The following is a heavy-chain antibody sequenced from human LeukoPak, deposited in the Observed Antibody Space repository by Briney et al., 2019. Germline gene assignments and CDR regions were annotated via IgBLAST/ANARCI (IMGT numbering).Heavy chain of an antibody. CDR2: TSYDGSNK. V-gene: IGHV3-30*18. Sequence: PGGSLRLSCAASGFTFSSYGMHWVRQAPGKGLEWVAVTSYDGSNKYYADSVKGRFTISRDNSKNTLYLQMNSLRTEDTAVYYCANGAAAGTPTIGDYWGQGTLVTVSS. CDR1: GFTFSSYG. D-gene: IGHD6-13*01. J-gene: IGHJ4*02. CDR3: ANGAAAGTPTIGDY.